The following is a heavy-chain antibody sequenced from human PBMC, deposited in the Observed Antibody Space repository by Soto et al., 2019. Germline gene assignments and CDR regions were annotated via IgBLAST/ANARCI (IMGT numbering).Heavy chain of an antibody. J-gene: IGHJ4*02. CDR3: ARDKITGLFDY. V-gene: IGHV4-59*12. Sequence: SETLSLTCTVSGDSISNDYCSWIRQSPGKGLEWIGYIYYSGSPNYNPSLKSRVTISVDTSKNQFSLKLTSVTAADTAVYYCARDKITGLFDYWGQGTLVTVSS. D-gene: IGHD2-8*02. CDR1: GDSISNDY. CDR2: IYYSGSP.